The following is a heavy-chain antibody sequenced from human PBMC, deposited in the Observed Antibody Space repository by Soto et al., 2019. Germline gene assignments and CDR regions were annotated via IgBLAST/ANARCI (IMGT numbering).Heavy chain of an antibody. CDR1: GFTFSTYW. CDR3: ARFNWSDGSPTL. D-gene: IGHD1-20*01. V-gene: IGHV3-7*01. J-gene: IGHJ4*02. CDR2: IKEDGSEK. Sequence: PGGSLRLSCAASGFTFSTYWMSWVRQAPGKGLEWVANIKEDGSEKYYVDSVKGRFTISRDNARDTLYLHMDSLRAEDTAVYYCARFNWSDGSPTLWGQGTLVTVSS.